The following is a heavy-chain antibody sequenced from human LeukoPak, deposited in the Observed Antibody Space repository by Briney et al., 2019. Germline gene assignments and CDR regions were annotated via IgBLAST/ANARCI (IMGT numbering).Heavy chain of an antibody. V-gene: IGHV4-4*07. D-gene: IGHD6-19*01. J-gene: IGHJ4*02. CDR3: AREGGGWPLVTFDY. CDR2: IYTSGST. Sequence: SETLSLTCTVSGGSISSYYWSWIRQPAGKGLEWIGRIYTSGSTNYNPSLKSRITMSVDTSKNKYSLKLSSVTAADTAVYYCAREGGGWPLVTFDYWGQGTLVTVSS. CDR1: GGSISSYY.